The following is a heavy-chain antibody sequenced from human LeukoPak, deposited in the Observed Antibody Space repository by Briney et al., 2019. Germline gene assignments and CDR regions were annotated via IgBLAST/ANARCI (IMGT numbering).Heavy chain of an antibody. CDR3: ARGPYSYDSSGAFDI. Sequence: SETLSLTCTVSGGSISSGSYYWSWIRQPAGKGLEWIGRIYTSGSTNYNPSLKSRVTISVDTSKNQFSLKLSSVTAAGTAVYFCARGPYSYDSSGAFDIWGQGTMVTVSS. CDR1: GGSISSGSYY. J-gene: IGHJ3*02. D-gene: IGHD3-22*01. CDR2: IYTSGST. V-gene: IGHV4-61*02.